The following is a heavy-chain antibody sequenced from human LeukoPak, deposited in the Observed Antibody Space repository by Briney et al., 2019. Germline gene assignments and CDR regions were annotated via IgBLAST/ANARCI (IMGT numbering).Heavy chain of an antibody. CDR3: AVRFRGYSYGYDY. V-gene: IGHV3-48*04. CDR1: GITLSNYG. D-gene: IGHD5-18*01. J-gene: IGHJ4*02. CDR2: ITSSGTTI. Sequence: GGSLRLSCAVSGITLSNYGMSWVRQAPGKGLEWVSYITSSGTTIYYADSVKGRFTISRDNAKNSLYLQMNSLRAEDTAVYYCAVRFRGYSYGYDYWGQGTLVTVSS.